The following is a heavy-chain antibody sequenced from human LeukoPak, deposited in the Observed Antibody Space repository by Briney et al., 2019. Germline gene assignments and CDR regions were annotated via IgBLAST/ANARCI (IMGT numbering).Heavy chain of an antibody. D-gene: IGHD3-22*01. Sequence: GGSLRLSCAASGFTFSSYAMSWVRQAPGKGLEWVSAISGSGGSTYYADSVKGRFTISRDNSKNTLYLQMNSLRAEDTAVYYCANSYDSSCYYYRATFDYWGQGTLVTVFS. J-gene: IGHJ4*02. V-gene: IGHV3-23*01. CDR1: GFTFSSYA. CDR3: ANSYDSSCYYYRATFDY. CDR2: ISGSGGST.